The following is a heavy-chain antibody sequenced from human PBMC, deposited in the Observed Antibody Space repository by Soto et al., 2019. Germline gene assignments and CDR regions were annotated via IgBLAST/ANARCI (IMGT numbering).Heavy chain of an antibody. J-gene: IGHJ3*02. D-gene: IGHD3-10*01. Sequence: ASVKVSCKASGDTLSNNNMHWVRQAPGQGLEWMGWISAYNGNTNYAQKLQGRVTMTTDTSTSTAYMELRSLRSDDTAVYYCAREEYYYGSGKGFDIWGQGTMVTVSS. CDR2: ISAYNGNT. CDR1: GDTLSNNN. CDR3: AREEYYYGSGKGFDI. V-gene: IGHV1-18*04.